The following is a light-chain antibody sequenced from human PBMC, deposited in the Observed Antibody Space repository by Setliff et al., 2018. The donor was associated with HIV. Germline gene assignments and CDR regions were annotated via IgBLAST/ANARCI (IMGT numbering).Light chain of an antibody. CDR1: SSDIGGYNF. V-gene: IGLV2-14*01. CDR2: EVT. Sequence: QSVLAQPASVSGSPGQSITISCTGTSSDIGGYNFVSWYQHHPGKAPKLMIYEVTNRPSGVSNRFSGSKSGNTASLTISGLQADDKADYYCSSYTSSSPYVFGTGTKV. J-gene: IGLJ1*01. CDR3: SSYTSSSPYV.